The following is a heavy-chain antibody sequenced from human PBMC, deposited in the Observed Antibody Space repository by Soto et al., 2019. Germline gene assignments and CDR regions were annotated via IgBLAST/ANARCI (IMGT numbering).Heavy chain of an antibody. D-gene: IGHD6-13*01. CDR3: ANNLLRGSTWYGALDM. J-gene: IGHJ3*02. Sequence: EVQLLESGGGVVQPGGSLRLSCAVSGFTFSSNAMSWVRQAPGKGLEWVSTVSGSGDRTYYADSVKGRFTISRDNSKNTLYLQMNSLRAEDTAVYHCANNLLRGSTWYGALDMWGQGTMVTVSS. CDR2: VSGSGDRT. V-gene: IGHV3-23*01. CDR1: GFTFSSNA.